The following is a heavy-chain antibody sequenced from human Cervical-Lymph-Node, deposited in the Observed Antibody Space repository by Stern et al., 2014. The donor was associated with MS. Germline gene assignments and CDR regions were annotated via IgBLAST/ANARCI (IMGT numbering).Heavy chain of an antibody. CDR2: MHHSGTT. Sequence: VHLVESGPGLVKPSQTLSLTCTVSGVSVSSGGYYWTWIRQVPGKGLEWVGYMHHSGTTFYNPSLKGRVSISRDTSKNQFSLNLRSVIAADTAVYYCATIPPHIEGAAFEIWGQGTMVTVSS. CDR3: ATIPPHIEGAAFEI. J-gene: IGHJ3*02. V-gene: IGHV4-31*03. CDR1: GVSVSSGGYY. D-gene: IGHD1-26*01.